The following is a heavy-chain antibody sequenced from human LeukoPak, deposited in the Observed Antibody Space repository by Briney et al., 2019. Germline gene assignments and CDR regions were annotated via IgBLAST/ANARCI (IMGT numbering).Heavy chain of an antibody. CDR3: AKVDILTTHFDY. CDR2: ISWNSGSI. Sequence: GGSLRLPCAASGFTFDDYAMHWVRQAPGKGLEWVSGISWNSGSIGYADSVKGRFTISRDNAKNSLYLQMNSLRAEDTALYYCAKVDILTTHFDYWGQGTLVTVSS. D-gene: IGHD3-9*01. J-gene: IGHJ4*02. CDR1: GFTFDDYA. V-gene: IGHV3-9*01.